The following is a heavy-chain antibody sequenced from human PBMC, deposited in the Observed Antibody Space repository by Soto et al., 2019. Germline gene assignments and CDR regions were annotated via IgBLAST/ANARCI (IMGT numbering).Heavy chain of an antibody. J-gene: IGHJ6*03. Sequence: ASVKVSCKASGYTFTSYGISWGRQAPGQGLEWMGWISAYNGNTNYAQKLQGRVTMTTDTSTSTAYMELRSLRSDDTAVYYCARDSTVTFYYYYYYYMDVWGNGTTVPVSS. CDR3: ARDSTVTFYYYYYYYMDV. D-gene: IGHD4-17*01. V-gene: IGHV1-18*01. CDR1: GYTFTSYG. CDR2: ISAYNGNT.